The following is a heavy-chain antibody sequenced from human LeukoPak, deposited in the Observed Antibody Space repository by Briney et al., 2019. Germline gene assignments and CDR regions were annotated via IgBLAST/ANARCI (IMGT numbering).Heavy chain of an antibody. CDR3: TRRFVIDDISTGHPPDFDY. D-gene: IGHD3-9*01. J-gene: IGHJ4*02. CDR1: GFTFSGSA. CDR2: IRSKFNNYAT. V-gene: IGHV3-73*01. Sequence: GGSLRLSCATSGFTFSGSAIHWVRQASGKGLEWVGRIRSKFNNYATAYTASVKGRFTISRDDSKNTAFLQMDSLQTEDTAVYYCTRRFVIDDISTGHPPDFDYWGQGTLVTVSS.